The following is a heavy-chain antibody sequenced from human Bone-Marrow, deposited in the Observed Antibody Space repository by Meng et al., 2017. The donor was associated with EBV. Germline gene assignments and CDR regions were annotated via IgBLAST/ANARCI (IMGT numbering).Heavy chain of an antibody. J-gene: IGHJ4*02. V-gene: IGHV1-69*01. CDR1: GGTLSSYD. CDR3: ASESGRGYTPDY. Sequence: SRTGGKNPVPRFRISGNTSGGTLSSYDISWVRQAHGQGIGWMGGLIPMFGVTNYVQKFQDRVTITADESTSTHYMDLTSLRSEDTAVYYCASESGRGYTPDYWGQGTLVTVSS. CDR2: LIPMFGVT. D-gene: IGHD5-12*01.